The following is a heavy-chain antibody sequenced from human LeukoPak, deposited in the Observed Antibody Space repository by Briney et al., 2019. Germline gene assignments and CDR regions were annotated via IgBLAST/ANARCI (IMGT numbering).Heavy chain of an antibody. J-gene: IGHJ4*02. CDR2: ISSSSDSI. D-gene: IGHD3-10*01. CDR3: ARDRGNLGY. V-gene: IGHV3-21*01. CDR1: GFTFSSYT. Sequence: GESLRLSCAASGFTFSSYTMNWVRQAPGKGLEWVSSISSSSDSIYYADSVKGRFTIFRDNAKNSLYLQMNSLRAEDTAVYYCARDRGNLGYWGQGTLVTVSS.